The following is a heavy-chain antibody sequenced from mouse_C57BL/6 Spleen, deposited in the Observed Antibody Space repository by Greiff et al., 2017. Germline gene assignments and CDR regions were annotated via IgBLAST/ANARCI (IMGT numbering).Heavy chain of an antibody. V-gene: IGHV1-61*01. CDR1: GYTFTSYW. CDR3: ARDYYYGSSSHWYFDV. D-gene: IGHD1-1*01. Sequence: VQLQQPGAELVRPGSSVKLSCKASGYTFTSYWMDWVKQRPGQGLEWIGNIYPSDSETHYNQKFKDKATLTVDKSSSTAYMQLSSLTSEDSAVYYCARDYYYGSSSHWYFDVWGTGTTVTVSS. CDR2: IYPSDSET. J-gene: IGHJ1*03.